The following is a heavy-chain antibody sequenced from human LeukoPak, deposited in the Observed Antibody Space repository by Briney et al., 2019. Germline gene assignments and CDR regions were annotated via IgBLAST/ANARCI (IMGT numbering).Heavy chain of an antibody. CDR3: AKDFSAGDYGPPYDAFDI. D-gene: IGHD4/OR15-4a*01. J-gene: IGHJ3*02. Sequence: GGPLTLSCAASGFTFSIYGIHWLREARGRGVEWVAVMSYDGTNKYYADSVKGRFTISRDNSKNTLYLQMNSLSAEDTAVYYCAKDFSAGDYGPPYDAFDIWGQGTMVTVSS. CDR2: MSYDGTNK. V-gene: IGHV3-30*18. CDR1: GFTFSIYG.